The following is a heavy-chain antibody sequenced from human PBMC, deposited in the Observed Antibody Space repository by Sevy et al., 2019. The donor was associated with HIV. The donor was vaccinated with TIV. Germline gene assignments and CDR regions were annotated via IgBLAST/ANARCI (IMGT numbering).Heavy chain of an antibody. CDR2: MNPSGGST. CDR1: GYNLNNYY. J-gene: IGHJ4*02. CDR3: ARVYYYDYSGPGY. Sequence: ASVKVSCKASGYNLNNYYIHWVRQAPGQGLEWKGLMNPSGGSTSYAQKFQGRVTMTRDTSMSTLHMELSSLRSEDTAVYYSARVYYYDYSGPGYWGQGTLVTVSS. V-gene: IGHV1-46*02. D-gene: IGHD3-22*01.